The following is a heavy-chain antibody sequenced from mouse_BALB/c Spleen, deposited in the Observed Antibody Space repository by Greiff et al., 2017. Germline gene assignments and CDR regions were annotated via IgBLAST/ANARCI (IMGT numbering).Heavy chain of an antibody. Sequence: EVKLMESGPGLVKPSQSLSLTCTVTGYSITSDYAWNWIRQFPGNKLEWMGYISYSGSTSYNPSLKSRISITRDTSKNQFFLQLNSVTTEDTATYYCANYGNYEAWFAYWGQGTLVTVSA. D-gene: IGHD2-1*01. V-gene: IGHV3-2*02. J-gene: IGHJ3*01. CDR1: GYSITSDYA. CDR3: ANYGNYEAWFAY. CDR2: ISYSGST.